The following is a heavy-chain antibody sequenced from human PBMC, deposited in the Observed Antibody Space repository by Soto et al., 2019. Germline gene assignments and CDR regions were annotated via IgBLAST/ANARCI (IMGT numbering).Heavy chain of an antibody. D-gene: IGHD2-15*01. CDR1: GYTFTSYY. V-gene: IGHV1-46*01. CDR3: ARVYCSGGSCYGIDY. J-gene: IGHJ4*02. Sequence: QVQLVQSGAEVKKPGASVKVSCKASGYTFTSYYMHWVRQAPGQGLEWMGIINPSGGSTSYAQKFQGRVTMTRETSTSTGYMELSSLRSEDTAVYYCARVYCSGGSCYGIDYWGQGTLVTVS. CDR2: INPSGGST.